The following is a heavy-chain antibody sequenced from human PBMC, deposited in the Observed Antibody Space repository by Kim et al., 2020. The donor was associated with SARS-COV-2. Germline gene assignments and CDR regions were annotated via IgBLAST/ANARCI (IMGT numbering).Heavy chain of an antibody. CDR2: IDPSDSYT. V-gene: IGHV5-10-1*01. J-gene: IGHJ4*02. CDR3: AAQSRGVSRTTIIDY. CDR1: GYSFTSYW. D-gene: IGHD3-10*01. Sequence: GESLKISCKGSGYSFTSYWISWVRQMPGKGLEWMGRIDPSDSYTNYSPSFQGHVTISADKSISTAYLQWSSLKASDTAMYYCAAQSRGVSRTTIIDYWGQGTLVTVSS.